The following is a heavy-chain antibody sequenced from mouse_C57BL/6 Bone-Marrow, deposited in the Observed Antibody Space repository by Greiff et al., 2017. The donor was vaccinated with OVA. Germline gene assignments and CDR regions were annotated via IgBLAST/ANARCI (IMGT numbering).Heavy chain of an antibody. CDR1: GYTFTSYW. V-gene: IGHV1-59*01. D-gene: IGHD1-1*01. CDR2: IDPSDSYT. Sequence: QVQLKQPGAELVRPGTSVKLSCKASGYTFTSYWMHWVKQRPGQGLEWIGVIDPSDSYTNYNQKFKGKATLTVDTSSSTAYMQLSSLTSEDSAVYYCARGGRVTTVVARWYVDVWGTGTTVTVSS. J-gene: IGHJ1*03. CDR3: ARGGRVTTVVARWYVDV.